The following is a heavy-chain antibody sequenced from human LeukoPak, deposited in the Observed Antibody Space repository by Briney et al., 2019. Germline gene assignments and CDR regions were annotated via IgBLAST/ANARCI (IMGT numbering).Heavy chain of an antibody. CDR3: ARDYIEKVGSSSWYGDNWFDP. CDR1: GYTFTSYA. CDR2: INAGNGNT. J-gene: IGHJ5*02. Sequence: ASVKVSCKASGYTFTSYAMHWVRQATGQRLEWMGWINAGNGNTKYSQKFQGRVTITRDTSASTAYMELSSLRSEDTAVYYCARDYIEKVGSSSWYGDNWFDPWGQGTLVTVSS. V-gene: IGHV1-3*01. D-gene: IGHD6-13*01.